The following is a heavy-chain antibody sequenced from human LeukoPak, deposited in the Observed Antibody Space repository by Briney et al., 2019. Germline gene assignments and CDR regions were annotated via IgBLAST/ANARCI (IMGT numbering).Heavy chain of an antibody. CDR1: GGSFSGYY. D-gene: IGHD2-2*01. Sequence: SETLSLTCAVYGGSFSGYYWSWIRQPPGKGLEWIGEINHSGSTNYNPSLKSRVTISVDTSKNQFSLKLSSVTAADTAVYYCARGKGYCSSTSCLNWFDPWGQGTLVTVS. V-gene: IGHV4-34*01. CDR2: INHSGST. CDR3: ARGKGYCSSTSCLNWFDP. J-gene: IGHJ5*02.